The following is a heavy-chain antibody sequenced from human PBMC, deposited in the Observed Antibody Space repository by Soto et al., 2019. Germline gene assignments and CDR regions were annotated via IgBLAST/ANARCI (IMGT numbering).Heavy chain of an antibody. J-gene: IGHJ6*02. CDR2: ISSSGSTI. CDR1: GFTFSRYE. Sequence: GGSLRLSCAASGFTFSRYEMNWVRQAPGKGLEWVSYISSSGSTIYYADSVKGRFTISRDNAKNSLYLQMNSLRAEDTAVYYCARYSSTSWVGYKYYYGMDVWGQGTTVTVSS. CDR3: ARYSSTSWVGYKYYYGMDV. V-gene: IGHV3-48*03. D-gene: IGHD2-2*01.